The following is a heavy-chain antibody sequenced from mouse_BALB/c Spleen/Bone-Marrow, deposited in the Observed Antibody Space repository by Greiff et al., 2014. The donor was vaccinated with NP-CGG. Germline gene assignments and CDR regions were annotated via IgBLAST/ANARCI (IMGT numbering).Heavy chain of an antibody. D-gene: IGHD1-2*01. V-gene: IGHV5-6*01. CDR3: ARNYYGSRHFDV. CDR1: GFTFSSYG. CDR2: ISSGGSYT. J-gene: IGHJ1*01. Sequence: DVHLVESGGDLVKPGGSLKLSCAASGFTFSSYGMSWVRQTPDKRLEWVATISSGGSYTYYPDSVKGRFTISRDNAKNTLYLQMSSLKSEDTAMYYCARNYYGSRHFDVWGAGTTVTVSS.